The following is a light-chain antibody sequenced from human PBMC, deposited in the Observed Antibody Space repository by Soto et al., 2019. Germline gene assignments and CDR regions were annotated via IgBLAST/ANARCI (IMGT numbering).Light chain of an antibody. Sequence: DIQMTQFPSTLSASVGDRVTITCRASQSISSWLAWYQQKPGKDPKLLIYDASSLASGVTSRFSGSGTGTAFTLTISSLQPDDFSTYYYQQYNSSPWTFGQGTKVEI. CDR2: DAS. CDR1: QSISSW. J-gene: IGKJ1*01. V-gene: IGKV1-5*01. CDR3: QQYNSSPWT.